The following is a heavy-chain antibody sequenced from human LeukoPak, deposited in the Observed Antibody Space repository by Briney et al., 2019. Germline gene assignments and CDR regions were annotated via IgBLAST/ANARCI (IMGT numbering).Heavy chain of an antibody. CDR3: ARDRQQLAPYYYYYYGMDV. Sequence: PGGSLRLSCAASGFTFSNYWMHWVRQAPGKGLVWVSRIKSDGSRTDYADSVKGRFTISRDNAKNSLYLQMNSLRAEDTAVYYCARDRQQLAPYYYYYYGMDVWGQGTTVTVSS. CDR2: IKSDGSRT. J-gene: IGHJ6*02. CDR1: GFTFSNYW. V-gene: IGHV3-74*01. D-gene: IGHD6-13*01.